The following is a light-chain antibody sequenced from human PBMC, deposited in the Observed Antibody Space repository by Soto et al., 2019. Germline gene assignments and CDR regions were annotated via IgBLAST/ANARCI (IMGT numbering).Light chain of an antibody. CDR2: EAS. J-gene: IGLJ2*01. CDR1: SSDVGSYNV. CDR3: CSYAGSSTYVV. V-gene: IGLV2-23*01. Sequence: QSVLTQPASVSGSPGQSITISCTGTSSDVGSYNVVSWYQQHPGKAPKLMIYEASKRPSGVSNRFSGSKSGYTASLTISGLQAEDEGDYYCCSYAGSSTYVVFGGGTKLTVL.